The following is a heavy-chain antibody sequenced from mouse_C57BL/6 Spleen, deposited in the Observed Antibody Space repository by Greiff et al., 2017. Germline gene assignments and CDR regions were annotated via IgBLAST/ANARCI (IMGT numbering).Heavy chain of an antibody. V-gene: IGHV1-52*01. CDR2: IDPSDSET. Sequence: QVQLQQPGAELVRPGSSVKLSCKASGYTFTSYWMHWVKQRPIQGLEWIGNIDPSDSETHYNQKFKDKATLTVDKSSSTAYMQLSSLTSEDSAVYYCARGDYYGSRGYFGVWGTGTTVTVSS. CDR1: GYTFTSYW. CDR3: ARGDYYGSRGYFGV. D-gene: IGHD1-1*01. J-gene: IGHJ1*03.